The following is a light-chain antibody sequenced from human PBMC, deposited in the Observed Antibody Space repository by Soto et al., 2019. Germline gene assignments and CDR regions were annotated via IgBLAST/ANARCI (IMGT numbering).Light chain of an antibody. CDR3: AAWDDSLNGLV. CDR1: TSNIGINP. CDR2: SNN. V-gene: IGLV1-44*01. Sequence: QPVLSQPPSASGTPGQRITISCSGSTSNIGINPVNWYQQFPGTAPKVLIYSNNHRPSGVSDRFSGSKSGTSASLAIAGLQSEDEADYYCAAWDDSLNGLVFAGGTKLTVL. J-gene: IGLJ2*01.